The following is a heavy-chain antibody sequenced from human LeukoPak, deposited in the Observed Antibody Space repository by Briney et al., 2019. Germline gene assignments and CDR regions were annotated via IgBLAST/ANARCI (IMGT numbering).Heavy chain of an antibody. V-gene: IGHV4-38-2*02. CDR1: GFTFSSYS. D-gene: IGHD4-11*01. J-gene: IGHJ5*02. CDR2: IYHSGST. Sequence: GSLRLSCAASGFTFSSYSMNWVRQAPGKGLEWIGSIYHSGSTYYNPSLKSRVTISVDTSKNQFSLKLSSVTAADTAVYYCARDNVLLSVTTFSSWFDPWDQGTLVTVSS. CDR3: ARDNVLLSVTTFSSWFDP.